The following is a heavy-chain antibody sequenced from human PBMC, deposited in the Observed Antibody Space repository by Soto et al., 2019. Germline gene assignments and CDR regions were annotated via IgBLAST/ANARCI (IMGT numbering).Heavy chain of an antibody. D-gene: IGHD2-15*01. V-gene: IGHV4-31*11. CDR1: GDSISSSGYY. J-gene: IGHJ6*02. Sequence: QVQRQESGPGLVKPSQTLSLTCAVSGDSISSSGYYWSWIRQHPGKGLEWIGYTYYSGSTYYNPSLKSRVSISVVTSKNQFSLKVSCVTAADTAMYYCARASSCYSSMCLDVWGQGTTVTVSS. CDR3: ARASSCYSSMCLDV. CDR2: TYYSGST.